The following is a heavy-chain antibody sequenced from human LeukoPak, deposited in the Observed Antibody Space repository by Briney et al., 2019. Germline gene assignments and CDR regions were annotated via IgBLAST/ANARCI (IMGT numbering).Heavy chain of an antibody. V-gene: IGHV3-9*01. D-gene: IGHD2-15*01. J-gene: IGHJ3*02. CDR2: ISWNSGSI. CDR1: GFTFDDYA. CDR3: AKGMIYCSGGTCYFGTFDI. Sequence: PGGSLRLSCAASGFTFDDYAMHWVRQAPGKGLEWVSGISWNSGSIGYADSVKGRFTISRDNSKNTLYLQMKSLRAEDTAVYYCAKGMIYCSGGTCYFGTFDIWGQGTMVTVSS.